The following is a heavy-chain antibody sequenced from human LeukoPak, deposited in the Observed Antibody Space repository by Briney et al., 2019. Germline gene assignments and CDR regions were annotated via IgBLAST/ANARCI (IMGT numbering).Heavy chain of an antibody. CDR1: GDSISSYY. CDR2: IFDNRNT. CDR3: ARDYYGSGKGWFDP. J-gene: IGHJ5*02. V-gene: IGHV4-59*01. D-gene: IGHD3-10*01. Sequence: SETLSLTCTVSGDSISSYYWSWIRQPPGRGLEWIGYIFDNRNTKYNPSLKSRVSLSLDTSKNEFSLNLSSVTAADTAVYYCARDYYGSGKGWFDPWGQGTLVTVSS.